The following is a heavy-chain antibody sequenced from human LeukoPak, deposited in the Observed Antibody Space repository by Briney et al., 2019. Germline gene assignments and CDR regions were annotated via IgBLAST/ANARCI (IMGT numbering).Heavy chain of an antibody. CDR1: GFTFSTYS. CDR2: ISGTSDYI. V-gene: IGHV3-21*01. D-gene: IGHD3-10*01. Sequence: GGSLTLSCAASGFTFSTYSMHWVRQAPGKGPEWVASISGTSDYIDYTDSVRGRFSISRDNAGNSLYLQMNSLRAEDTAVYFCARDRSYYGSGSYYYFDLWGQGTLVTVSS. CDR3: ARDRSYYGSGSYYYFDL. J-gene: IGHJ4*02.